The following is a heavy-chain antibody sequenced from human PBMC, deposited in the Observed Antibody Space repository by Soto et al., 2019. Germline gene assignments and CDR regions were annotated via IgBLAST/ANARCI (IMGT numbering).Heavy chain of an antibody. Sequence: EVQLLGSGGGLVQPGGSLRLSCVGSGFTFSTYWMNWVRQAPGKGLEWVANINPDGNVGTYVDSVRGRFTTSRDNAKNSLSLQMNSLRADDTAVSFCAGWGGHDYNYWGQGIMVTVSS. CDR3: AGWGGHDYNY. D-gene: IGHD4-4*01. CDR1: GFTFSTYW. CDR2: INPDGNVG. J-gene: IGHJ4*02. V-gene: IGHV3-7*03.